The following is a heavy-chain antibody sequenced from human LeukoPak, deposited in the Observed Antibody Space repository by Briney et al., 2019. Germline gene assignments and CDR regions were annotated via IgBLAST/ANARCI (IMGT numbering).Heavy chain of an antibody. CDR1: GGTFSSYA. CDR3: AREHRGSTAAYPYYFDY. J-gene: IGHJ4*02. CDR2: IIPIFGTA. D-gene: IGHD6-13*01. Sequence: SVKVSCKASGGTFSSYAISWVRQAPGQGLEWMGGIIPIFGTANYAQKFQGRVTITTDESTSTAYMELISLRSEDTAVYYCAREHRGSTAAYPYYFDYWGQGTLVTVSS. V-gene: IGHV1-69*05.